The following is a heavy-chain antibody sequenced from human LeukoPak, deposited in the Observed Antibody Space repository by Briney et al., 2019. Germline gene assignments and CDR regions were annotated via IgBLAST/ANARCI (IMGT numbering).Heavy chain of an antibody. CDR3: ARVSAAHIYGLDV. J-gene: IGHJ6*02. Sequence: PGGSLRLSCATSGFTFSDYGMHWVRQAPGKGLEWVALIWYDGSNKYYADSVRGRFTISRDNSKNTLYLQMNSLRAGDTAAYYCARVSAAHIYGLDVWGQGTTVTVSS. CDR2: IWYDGSNK. V-gene: IGHV3-33*01. CDR1: GFTFSDYG.